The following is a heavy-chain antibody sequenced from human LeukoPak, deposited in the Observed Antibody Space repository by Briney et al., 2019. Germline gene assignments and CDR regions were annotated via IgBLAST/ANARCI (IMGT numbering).Heavy chain of an antibody. V-gene: IGHV5-51*01. D-gene: IGHD3-22*01. CDR1: GYSFTSYW. Sequence: GASLQISCKGSGYSFTSYWIGWVRQMPGKGLEWMGIIYPGDSDTRYSPSFQGQVTTSADKSISTAYLQWSSLKASDTAMYYRARLGYYYDSSGPENWFDPWGQGTLVTVSS. CDR2: IYPGDSDT. CDR3: ARLGYYYDSSGPENWFDP. J-gene: IGHJ5*02.